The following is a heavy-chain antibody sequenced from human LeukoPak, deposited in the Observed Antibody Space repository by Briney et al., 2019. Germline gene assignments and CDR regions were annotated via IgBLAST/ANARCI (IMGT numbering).Heavy chain of an antibody. CDR2: ISGRGGST. Sequence: GGPLRLSCAASGFTFSSYAMSWVRQAPGTGLDWVSAISGRGGSTYYADSVKGRFTISRDNSKNPPYLQMDSLRAQDTAVYYCAKDVPYYYDSSGIYWGQGTLVTVSS. CDR1: GFTFSSYA. D-gene: IGHD3-22*01. V-gene: IGHV3-23*01. CDR3: AKDVPYYYDSSGIY. J-gene: IGHJ4*02.